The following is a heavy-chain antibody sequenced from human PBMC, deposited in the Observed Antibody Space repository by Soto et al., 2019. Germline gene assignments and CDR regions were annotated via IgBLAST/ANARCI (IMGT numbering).Heavy chain of an antibody. V-gene: IGHV3-33*01. Sequence: GGSLRLSCAASGFTFSSYGMHWVRQAPGKGLEWVAVIWYDGSNKYYADSVKGRFTISRDNSKNTLYLQMNSLRAEDTAVYYCARDEKGIAAAGTDIYYYYYYMDVWGKGTTVTVSS. CDR2: IWYDGSNK. D-gene: IGHD6-13*01. CDR3: ARDEKGIAAAGTDIYYYYYYMDV. J-gene: IGHJ6*03. CDR1: GFTFSSYG.